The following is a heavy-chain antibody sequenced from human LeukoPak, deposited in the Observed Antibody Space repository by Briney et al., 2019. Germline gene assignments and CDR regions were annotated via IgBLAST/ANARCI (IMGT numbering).Heavy chain of an antibody. D-gene: IGHD1-26*01. CDR2: INPNSGGT. CDR3: ARDPGDIVGATNWFDP. J-gene: IGHJ5*02. V-gene: IGHV1-2*02. CDR1: GYTFTGYY. Sequence: ASVKVSRKASGYTFTGYYMHWVRQVPGQGLEWMGWINPNSGGTNYAQKFQGRVTMTRDTSISTAYMELSRLRSDDTAVYYCARDPGDIVGATNWFDPWGQGTLVTVSS.